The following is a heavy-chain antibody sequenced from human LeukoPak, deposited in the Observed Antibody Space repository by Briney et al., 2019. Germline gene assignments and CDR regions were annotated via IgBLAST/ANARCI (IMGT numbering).Heavy chain of an antibody. CDR3: ARGPIAAAGIVRGFDY. V-gene: IGHV4-34*01. D-gene: IGHD6-13*01. CDR2: INHSGST. Sequence: PLETLSLTCAVYGGSFSGYYWSWIRQPPGKGLEWIGEINHSGSTNYNPSLKSRVTISVDTSKNQFSLKLSSVTAADTAVYYCARGPIAAAGIVRGFDYWGQGTLVTVSS. CDR1: GGSFSGYY. J-gene: IGHJ4*02.